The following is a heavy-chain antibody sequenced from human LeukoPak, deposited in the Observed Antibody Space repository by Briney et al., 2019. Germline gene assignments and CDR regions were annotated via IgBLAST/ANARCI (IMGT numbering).Heavy chain of an antibody. J-gene: IGHJ4*02. CDR3: ARVKVLTAFDY. V-gene: IGHV3-7*01. CDR2: IKQDGSEK. D-gene: IGHD5-18*01. Sequence: GGSLRLSCAASGFTFSGYWMTWVGQAPGKGLEWVANIKQDGSEKYYVGSVEGRFTISRDNAKNSLYLQMNSLRAEDTAVYYCARVKVLTAFDYWGQGTLVTVSS. CDR1: GFTFSGYW.